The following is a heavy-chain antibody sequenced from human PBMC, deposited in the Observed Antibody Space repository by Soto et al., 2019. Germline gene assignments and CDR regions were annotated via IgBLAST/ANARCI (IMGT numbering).Heavy chain of an antibody. D-gene: IGHD2-2*02. Sequence: SETLSLTCTVSGGSISSYYWSWIRQPPGKGLEWIGYIYYSGSTNYNPSLKSRVTISVDTSKNQFSLKLSSVTAADTAVYYCAREGYCSSTSCYKLDPWGQGTLVTVSS. CDR1: GGSISSYY. CDR2: IYYSGST. J-gene: IGHJ5*02. V-gene: IGHV4-59*01. CDR3: AREGYCSSTSCYKLDP.